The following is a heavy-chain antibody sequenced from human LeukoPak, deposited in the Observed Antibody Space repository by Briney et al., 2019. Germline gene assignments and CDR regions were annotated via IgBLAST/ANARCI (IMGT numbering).Heavy chain of an antibody. V-gene: IGHV3-23*01. CDR1: GFTFSSYG. Sequence: PGGSLRLSCAASGFTFSSYGMSWVRQAPGKGLEWVSAISGSGGSTYYADSVKGRFTISRDNAKNSLYLQMNSLRAEDTAVYYCARGRLMGSGLPAIDYWGQGTLVTVSS. J-gene: IGHJ4*02. CDR3: ARGRLMGSGLPAIDY. CDR2: ISGSGGST. D-gene: IGHD3-10*01.